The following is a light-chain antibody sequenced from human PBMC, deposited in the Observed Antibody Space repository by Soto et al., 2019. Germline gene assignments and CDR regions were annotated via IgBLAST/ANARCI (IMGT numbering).Light chain of an antibody. J-gene: IGKJ2*01. Sequence: DVVMTQSPLSLPVTLGQPASISCRASRSLIYTDGNTYLNWFHQRPGQSPRRLFAKVSNRDSRVPDRFSGSVSGADFTLKISRVEAEDVGLYCCMQGTHWPYTFVQGTKREIK. CDR3: MQGTHWPYT. V-gene: IGKV2-30*01. CDR1: RSLIYTDGNTY. CDR2: KVS.